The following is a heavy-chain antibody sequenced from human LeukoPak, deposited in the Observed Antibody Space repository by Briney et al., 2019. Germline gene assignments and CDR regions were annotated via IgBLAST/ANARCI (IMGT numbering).Heavy chain of an antibody. CDR1: GFTVSSNY. D-gene: IGHD3-22*01. CDR2: IYSGGDT. V-gene: IGHV3-53*01. J-gene: IGHJ6*02. CDR3: ARELNDGTYYYGMDV. Sequence: GGSLRLSCAASGFTVSSNYMSWVGQAPGKSVEWVSIIYSGGDTYYADSVKGRFTISRDNSKNTLYLQMNSLRAQDTAVYYCARELNDGTYYYGMDVWGQGTTVTVSS.